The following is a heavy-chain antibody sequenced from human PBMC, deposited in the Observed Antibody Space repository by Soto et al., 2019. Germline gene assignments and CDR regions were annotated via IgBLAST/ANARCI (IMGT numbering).Heavy chain of an antibody. D-gene: IGHD4-17*01. CDR2: IYYSGST. Sequence: QVQLQESGPGLVKPSETLSLTCTVSGGSISSYYWSWILQPPGKGLEWIGYIYYSGSTNYNPSLKSRVTITVDTYKNQFSLKLRSVTAADTAVYYCARHQDYGDYVLFLDFWGQGTTVTVSS. V-gene: IGHV4-59*08. CDR3: ARHQDYGDYVLFLDF. J-gene: IGHJ6*02. CDR1: GGSISSYY.